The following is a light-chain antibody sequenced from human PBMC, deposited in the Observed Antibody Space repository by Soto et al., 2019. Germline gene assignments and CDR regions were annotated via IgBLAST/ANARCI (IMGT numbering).Light chain of an antibody. V-gene: IGKV1-5*01. Sequence: IQMTQSPSTLSASVGERVTITCRASQSIGAWLAWYQQKPGKAPNLLIYDASSLESGVPSRFSGSGSGTEFTLTINSLQPDDFGTFYCQHYSTYSLTFGPGTKVDIK. CDR2: DAS. CDR3: QHYSTYSLT. J-gene: IGKJ3*01. CDR1: QSIGAW.